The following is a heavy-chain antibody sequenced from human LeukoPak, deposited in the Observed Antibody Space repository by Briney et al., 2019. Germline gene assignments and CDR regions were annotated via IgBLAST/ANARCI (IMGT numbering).Heavy chain of an antibody. CDR1: GGTFSSYA. D-gene: IGHD3-22*01. CDR2: IIPIFGTA. V-gene: IGHV1-69*13. Sequence: ASVKVSCKASGGTFSSYAISWVRQAPGQGLEWMGGIIPIFGTANYAQKFQGRVTITADESTSTAYMELSSLRSEDTAVYYCARDFDYYDSSGYGTFDIWGQGTMVTVSS. J-gene: IGHJ3*02. CDR3: ARDFDYYDSSGYGTFDI.